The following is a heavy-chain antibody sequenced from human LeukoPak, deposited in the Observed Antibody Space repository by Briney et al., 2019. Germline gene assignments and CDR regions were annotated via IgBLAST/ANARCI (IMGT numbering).Heavy chain of an antibody. CDR1: RFTFSSYA. Sequence: SGGSLRLSCAASRFTFSSYAMSWVRQAPGKSLEWVSGIGGSGSRTYYADSVKGRFTISRDNSKNTLYLQMNSLRAEDTAIYYCAKKYGVTVYGSGLNYFDYWGQGTLVTVSS. V-gene: IGHV3-23*01. CDR3: AKKYGVTVYGSGLNYFDY. J-gene: IGHJ4*02. CDR2: IGGSGSRT. D-gene: IGHD6-19*01.